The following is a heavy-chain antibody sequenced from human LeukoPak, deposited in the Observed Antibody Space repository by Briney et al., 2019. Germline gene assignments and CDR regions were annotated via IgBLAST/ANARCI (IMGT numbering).Heavy chain of an antibody. CDR1: GFTFSSYW. V-gene: IGHV3-7*01. CDR3: AREGYYYDIAPEDY. CDR2: IKQDGSEK. D-gene: IGHD3-22*01. J-gene: IGHJ4*02. Sequence: QPGGSLRLSCAASGFTFSSYWMSWVRQAPGKGLEWVTNIKQDGSEKYYVDSVKGRFTISRDNAKNSLYLQMNSLRAEDTAVYYCAREGYYYDIAPEDYWGQGTLVTVSS.